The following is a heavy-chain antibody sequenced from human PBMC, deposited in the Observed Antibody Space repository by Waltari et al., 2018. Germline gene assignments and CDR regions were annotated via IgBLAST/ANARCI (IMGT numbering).Heavy chain of an antibody. V-gene: IGHV3-30*02. J-gene: IGHJ4*02. CDR3: AQIWSGSSWYYFDY. CDR2: IRYDGSNK. Sequence: QVQLVESGGGVVQPGGSLRLSCAASGFTFSSYGMHWVRQAPGKGLEWVAFIRYDGSNKYYADSVKGRFTISRDNSKNTLYLQMNSLRAEDTAVYYCAQIWSGSSWYYFDYWGQGTLVTVSS. CDR1: GFTFSSYG. D-gene: IGHD6-13*01.